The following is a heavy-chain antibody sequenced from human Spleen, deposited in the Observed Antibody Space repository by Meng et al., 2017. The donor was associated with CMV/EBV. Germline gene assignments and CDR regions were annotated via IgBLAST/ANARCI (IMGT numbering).Heavy chain of an antibody. CDR1: GGSISSSSYY. CDR2: IYYSGST. D-gene: IGHD2-2*01. CDR3: ATLAGGYCSSTSCETDY. J-gene: IGHJ4*02. Sequence: SETLSLTCTVSGGSISSSSYYWGWIRQPPGKGLEWIGSIYYSGSTYYNPSLKSRVTISVDTSKNQFSLKLSSVTAADTAVYYCATLAGGYCSSTSCETDYWGQGTLVTVSS. V-gene: IGHV4-39*01.